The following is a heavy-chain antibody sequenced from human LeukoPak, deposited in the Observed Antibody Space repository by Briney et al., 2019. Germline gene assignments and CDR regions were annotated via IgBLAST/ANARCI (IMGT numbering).Heavy chain of an antibody. Sequence: SETLSLTCTVSGGSISSYYWSWIRQPAGKGLEWIGRIYTSGSTNYNPSLKSRVTMSVDTSKNQFSLKLSSVTAADTAVYYCARVGGYYDGSGYRRDNWFDPWGQGTLVTVSS. J-gene: IGHJ5*02. D-gene: IGHD3-22*01. CDR3: ARVGGYYDGSGYRRDNWFDP. CDR1: GGSISSYY. CDR2: IYTSGST. V-gene: IGHV4-4*07.